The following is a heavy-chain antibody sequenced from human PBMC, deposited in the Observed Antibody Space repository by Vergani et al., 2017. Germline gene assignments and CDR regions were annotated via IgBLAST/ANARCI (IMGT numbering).Heavy chain of an antibody. CDR3: ATKSCGTPGCQIGYFRE. J-gene: IGHJ1*01. V-gene: IGHV3-30*03. Sequence: QVHLVESGGGVVQPGRSLRLSCVVSGFTSSYYGMHWVRQAPGKGLEWVAVISYDGTQKYYADSGKGRFTISRDNSKSTLYLRMNSLRTEDTAVYYCATKSCGTPGCQIGYFREWGQGTLVTVSS. CDR1: GFTSSYYG. CDR2: ISYDGTQK. D-gene: IGHD1-1*01.